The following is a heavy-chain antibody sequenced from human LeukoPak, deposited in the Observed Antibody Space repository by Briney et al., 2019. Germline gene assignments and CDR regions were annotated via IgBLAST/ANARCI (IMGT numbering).Heavy chain of an antibody. CDR1: GGSISSGGYS. V-gene: IGHV4-30-2*01. CDR3: ARGDGYKSSFDY. Sequence: SQTLSLTCAVSGGSISSGGYSWSWIRQPPGKGLEWIGYIYHSGSTYYNPPLKSRVTISVDRSKNQFSLKLSSVTAADTAVYYCARGDGYKSSFDYWGQGTLVTVSS. CDR2: IYHSGST. J-gene: IGHJ4*02. D-gene: IGHD5-24*01.